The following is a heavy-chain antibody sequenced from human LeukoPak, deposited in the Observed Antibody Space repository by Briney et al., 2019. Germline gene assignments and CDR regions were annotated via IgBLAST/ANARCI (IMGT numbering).Heavy chain of an antibody. J-gene: IGHJ4*02. CDR1: GFTFSSYW. D-gene: IGHD5-12*01. CDR2: INSDGSST. CDR3: ARVKSSGYGEYYFDY. V-gene: IGHV3-74*01. Sequence: QPGGSLRLSCAASGFTFSSYWMHWVRQAPGKGLVWVSRINSDGSSTSYADSVKGRFTISRDNAKNTLYLQMNSLRAEGTAVYYCARVKSSGYGEYYFDYWGQGTLVTVSS.